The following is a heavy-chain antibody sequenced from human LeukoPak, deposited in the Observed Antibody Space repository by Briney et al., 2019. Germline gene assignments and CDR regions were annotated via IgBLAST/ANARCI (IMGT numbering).Heavy chain of an antibody. CDR2: IYYSGST. CDR1: GGSISSSSYY. V-gene: IGHV4-39*07. CDR3: ARGGIGMAPRIPATAIHWWFDP. D-gene: IGHD2-21*02. Sequence: SETLSLTCTVSGGSISSSSYYWGWIRQPPGKGLEWIGSIYYSGSTYYNPSLKSRVTISVDTSKNQFSLKLSSVTAADTAVYYCARGGIGMAPRIPATAIHWWFDPWGQGTLVTVSS. J-gene: IGHJ5*02.